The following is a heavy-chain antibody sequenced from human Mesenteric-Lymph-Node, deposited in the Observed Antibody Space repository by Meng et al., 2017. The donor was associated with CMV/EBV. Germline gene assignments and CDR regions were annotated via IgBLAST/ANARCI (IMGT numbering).Heavy chain of an antibody. CDR1: FSGYA. J-gene: IGHJ4*02. Sequence: FSGYAMHWVRQAPGKGLEWVAVISYDGSFKYYADSVKGRFTISRDNSKNKMYLQMNSLRGDDTALYYCARDRRPGGNSGYDLRAFDYWGPGTLVTVSS. D-gene: IGHD5-12*01. CDR2: ISYDGSFK. CDR3: ARDRRPGGNSGYDLRAFDY. V-gene: IGHV3-30*04.